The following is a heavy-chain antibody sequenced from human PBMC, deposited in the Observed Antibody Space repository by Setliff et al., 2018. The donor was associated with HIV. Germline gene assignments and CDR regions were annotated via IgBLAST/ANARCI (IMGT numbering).Heavy chain of an antibody. CDR3: ARDPHYYDSSGYYSMFDI. J-gene: IGHJ3*02. CDR1: GFSFSNYD. D-gene: IGHD3-22*01. V-gene: IGHV3-48*03. CDR2: SSDTGSTT. Sequence: GGSLRLSCVGSGFSFSNYDLNWVRQAPGKGLEWISYSSDTGSTTYYGDSVKGRFTISRDNPKNSVYLQMSGLRVEDTAVYYCARDPHYYDSSGYYSMFDIWGQRTVVTVSS.